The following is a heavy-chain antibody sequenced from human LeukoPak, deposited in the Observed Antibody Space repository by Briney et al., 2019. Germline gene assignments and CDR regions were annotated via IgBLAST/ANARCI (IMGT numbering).Heavy chain of an antibody. CDR1: GYSFTTYW. CDR3: ARYYCTGGNCPTYFDY. D-gene: IGHD2-15*01. Sequence: GESLQISCKGSGYSFTTYWIGWVRQMPGKGLEWMGIIWPDDSDTRYSPSFQGQVTISADKSISTAYLQWGSLKASDTAMYYCARYYCTGGNCPTYFDYWGQGTLVSVSS. J-gene: IGHJ4*02. CDR2: IWPDDSDT. V-gene: IGHV5-51*01.